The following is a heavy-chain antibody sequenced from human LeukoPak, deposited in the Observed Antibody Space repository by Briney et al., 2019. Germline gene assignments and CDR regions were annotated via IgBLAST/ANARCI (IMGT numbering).Heavy chain of an antibody. D-gene: IGHD3-22*01. CDR1: GFTFANVW. CDR3: ATHRKYYDSTAYYFHS. CDR2: IQSKTNGTTT. V-gene: IGHV3-15*01. J-gene: IGHJ4*02. Sequence: GGSLRLSCVASGFTFANVWMSWVRQAPGKGLEWVGRIQSKTNGTTTDFAAPAKDRFTISRDDSKNTLYLQMSSLKTEDTAVYYCATHRKYYDSTAYYFHSWGQGTLVTVSS.